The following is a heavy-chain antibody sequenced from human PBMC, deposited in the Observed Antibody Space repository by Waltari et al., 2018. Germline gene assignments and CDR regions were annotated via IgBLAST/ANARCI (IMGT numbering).Heavy chain of an antibody. CDR2: SNPNRGGT. D-gene: IGHD6-13*01. Sequence: QVQLVQSGAEVKKPGASVKVSCKASGYTFTGYYMHWVRQAPGQGLEWMGRSNPNRGGTNYAQKFQGRVTMTRDTSISTAYMELSRLRSDDTAVYYCARVSIRRGIAAAGAWGYWGQGTLVTVSS. J-gene: IGHJ4*02. V-gene: IGHV1-2*06. CDR1: GYTFTGYY. CDR3: ARVSIRRGIAAAGAWGY.